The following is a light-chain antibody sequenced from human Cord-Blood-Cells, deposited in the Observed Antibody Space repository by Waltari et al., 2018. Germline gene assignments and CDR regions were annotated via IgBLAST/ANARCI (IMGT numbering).Light chain of an antibody. Sequence: SVGDRVTITCRASQSISSWLAWYQQKPGKAPKLLIYDASSLESGVPSRFSGSGSGTEFTLTISSLQPDDFATYYCQQYNSYLYTFGQGTKLEIK. CDR1: QSISSW. V-gene: IGKV1-5*01. J-gene: IGKJ2*01. CDR2: DAS. CDR3: QQYNSYLYT.